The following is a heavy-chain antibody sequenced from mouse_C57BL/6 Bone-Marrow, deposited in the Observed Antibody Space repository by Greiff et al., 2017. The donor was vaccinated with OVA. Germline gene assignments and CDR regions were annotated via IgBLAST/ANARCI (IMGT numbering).Heavy chain of an antibody. J-gene: IGHJ1*03. D-gene: IGHD1-1*01. CDR2: INPSNGGT. CDR3: ARGGDYYGSSHWYFDV. Sequence: QVQLQQSGTELVKPGASVKLSCKASGYTFTSYWMHWVNQRPGQGLEWIGNINPSNGGTSYNEKFKSKATLTVDKSSSTASMQLSSLTSEDSAVYEWARGGDYYGSSHWYFDVWGTGTTVTVSS. CDR1: GYTFTSYW. V-gene: IGHV1-53*01.